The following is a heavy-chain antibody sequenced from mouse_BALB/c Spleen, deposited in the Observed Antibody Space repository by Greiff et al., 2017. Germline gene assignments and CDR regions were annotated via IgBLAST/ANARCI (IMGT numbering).Heavy chain of an antibody. V-gene: IGHV1-54*01. D-gene: IGHD1-1*01. CDR2: LNPGSGGT. Sequence: QVQLQQSGAELVRPGTSVKVSCKASGYAFTNYLIEWVKQRPGQGLEWIGVLNPGSGGTNYNEKFKGKATLTADKSSSTAYMQLSSLTSDDSAVYFCAREGYGSLDYWGQGTTLTVSS. J-gene: IGHJ2*01. CDR1: GYAFTNYL. CDR3: AREGYGSLDY.